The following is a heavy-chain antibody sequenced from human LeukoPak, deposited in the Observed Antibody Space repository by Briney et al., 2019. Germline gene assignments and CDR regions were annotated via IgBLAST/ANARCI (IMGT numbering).Heavy chain of an antibody. Sequence: GGSLRLSCAASGFTVSSNYMSWVRQAPGKGLEWVSVIYSGGSTYYADSVKGRFTISRDNSKNTLYLQMNSLRAEDTAVYYCARVGSQATFDYRGQGTLVTVSS. CDR1: GFTVSSNY. CDR3: ARVGSQATFDY. D-gene: IGHD1-26*01. V-gene: IGHV3-53*01. CDR2: IYSGGST. J-gene: IGHJ4*02.